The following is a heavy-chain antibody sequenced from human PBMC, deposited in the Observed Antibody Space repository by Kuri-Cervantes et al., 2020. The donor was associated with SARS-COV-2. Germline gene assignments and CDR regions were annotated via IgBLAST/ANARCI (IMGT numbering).Heavy chain of an antibody. V-gene: IGHV2-5*02. CDR3: AAVWYSHPLWYFDY. Sequence: SGPPQMKPTQTLTLTCTFSGFSVSTSGGGGGWIRQPPGKALEWLALIYWDDDKRYSPSLKSRLTITRDTTKNQEVLTMTNMDPVDTATYYCAAVWYSHPLWYFDYWGQGTLVTVSS. CDR2: IYWDDDK. J-gene: IGHJ4*02. D-gene: IGHD1-1*01. CDR1: GFSVSTSGGG.